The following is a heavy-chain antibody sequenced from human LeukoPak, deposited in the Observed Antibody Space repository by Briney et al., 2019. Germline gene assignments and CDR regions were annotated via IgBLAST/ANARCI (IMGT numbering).Heavy chain of an antibody. CDR1: GGSIRSSSYY. CDR3: VALGPTFYFDS. J-gene: IGHJ4*02. Sequence: PSETLSLTCIVSGGSIRSSSYYWGWIRQPAGKGLEWIGSIYYSGSSYYNPSLKSRLYMSVDTSRNQFSVNLTSVTAADTAVYFCVALGPTFYFDSWGQGTLVTVSS. CDR2: IYYSGSS. D-gene: IGHD1-26*01. V-gene: IGHV4-39*07.